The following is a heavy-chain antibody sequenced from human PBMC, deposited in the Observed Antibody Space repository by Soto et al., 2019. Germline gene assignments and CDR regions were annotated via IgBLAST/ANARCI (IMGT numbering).Heavy chain of an antibody. CDR2: INPTSRYV. CDR1: GFTFSSYS. J-gene: IGHJ3*02. V-gene: IGHV3-21*01. CDR3: ARHETRLTGDGFDI. D-gene: IGHD3-9*01. Sequence: EVQLLESGGGLVNPGGSLRLSCATSGFTFSSYSMDWVRQAPGKGLEWVSSINPTSRYVFYADSVRGRFTISRDYAENSLHLQMNGLRGEDTAVYYCARHETRLTGDGFDIWGRETLVTVSS.